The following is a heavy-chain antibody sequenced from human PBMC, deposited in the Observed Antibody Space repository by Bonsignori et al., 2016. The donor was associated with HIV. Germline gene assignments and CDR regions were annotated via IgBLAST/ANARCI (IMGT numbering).Heavy chain of an antibody. CDR3: AREVLEAVAGTGFDY. CDR2: ISYDGSNK. Sequence: VRQAPGKGLEWVAVISYDGSNKYYADSVKGRFTISRDNSKNTLYLQMNSLRAEDTAVYYCAREVLEAVAGTGFDYWGQGTLVTVSS. D-gene: IGHD6-19*01. V-gene: IGHV3-30-3*01. J-gene: IGHJ4*02.